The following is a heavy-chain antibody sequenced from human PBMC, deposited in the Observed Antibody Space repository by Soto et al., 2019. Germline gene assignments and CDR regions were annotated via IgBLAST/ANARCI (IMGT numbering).Heavy chain of an antibody. V-gene: IGHV1-58*01. J-gene: IGHJ6*02. Sequence: ASVKVSGTASGFTVTSSAVQWVRQARGQRLEWIGWIVVGSGNTNYAQKFQERVTITRDMSTSTAYMELSSLRSEDTAVYYCAEGIAAGYGMDVWGQGTTVTVSS. CDR2: IVVGSGNT. D-gene: IGHD6-13*01. CDR3: AEGIAAGYGMDV. CDR1: GFTVTSSA.